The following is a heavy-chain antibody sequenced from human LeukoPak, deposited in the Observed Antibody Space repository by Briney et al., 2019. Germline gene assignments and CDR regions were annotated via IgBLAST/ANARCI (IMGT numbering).Heavy chain of an antibody. D-gene: IGHD3-10*01. CDR2: IYSGGST. CDR1: GFTVSSNY. J-gene: IGHJ4*02. V-gene: IGHV3-53*01. CDR3: ARSPLGDFDY. Sequence: GGSLRLSCAASGFTVSSNYMSWVRQAPGKGLEWVSVIYSGGSTYYADSVKGRFTIFRDNSKNTLYLQMNSLRAEDTAVYYCARSPLGDFDYWGQGTLVTVSS.